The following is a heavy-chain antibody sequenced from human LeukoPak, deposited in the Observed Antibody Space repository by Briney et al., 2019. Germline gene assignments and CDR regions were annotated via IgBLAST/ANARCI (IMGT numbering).Heavy chain of an antibody. J-gene: IGHJ6*02. Sequence: PGGSLRLSCSGSGFTFNSYAVSWVRQAPGKGLEWVSELSGSGGSTFYADSVKGRFIISRDNSKNTVFLQMNSLRVEDTALYHCAKNRITTSSLCRLDVWGQGTTVAVSS. CDR1: GFTFNSYA. CDR3: AKNRITTSSLCRLDV. V-gene: IGHV3-23*01. D-gene: IGHD2-15*01. CDR2: LSGSGGST.